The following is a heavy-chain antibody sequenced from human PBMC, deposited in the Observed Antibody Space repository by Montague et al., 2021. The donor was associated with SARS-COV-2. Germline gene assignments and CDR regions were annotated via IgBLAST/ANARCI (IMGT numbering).Heavy chain of an antibody. CDR3: ASVYDVTCYFDY. Sequence: TLSLTCTVSGGSISSCYFYWSWIRQAAGKELEWIGLIYRGGNTNYNPSLKSRVTISVDMSKNQFYLKLSSVTAADTAVYYCASVYDVTCYFDYWGRGTLVTVSS. J-gene: IGHJ4*02. CDR1: GGSISSCYFY. D-gene: IGHD3-16*01. CDR2: IYRGGNT. V-gene: IGHV4-61*02.